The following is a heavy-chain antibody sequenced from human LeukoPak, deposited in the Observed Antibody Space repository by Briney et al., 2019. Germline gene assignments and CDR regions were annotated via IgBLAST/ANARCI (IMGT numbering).Heavy chain of an antibody. Sequence: GGSLRLSCAASGFTFSSYAMHWVRQAPGKGLEWVAVISYDGSNKYYADSVKGRFTISRDNSKNTLYLQMNSLRAEDTAVYYCARTWTTVXXXXXXXYYGMDVWGQGT. CDR2: ISYDGSNK. CDR3: ARTWTTVXXXXXXXYYGMDV. V-gene: IGHV3-30-3*01. CDR1: GFTFSSYA. J-gene: IGHJ6*02. D-gene: IGHD4-17*01.